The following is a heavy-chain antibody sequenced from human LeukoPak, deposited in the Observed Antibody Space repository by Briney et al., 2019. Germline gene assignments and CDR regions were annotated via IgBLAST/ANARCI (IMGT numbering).Heavy chain of an antibody. V-gene: IGHV5-10-1*01. D-gene: IGHD6-13*01. CDR3: ARHLRAYSSSWYFDY. J-gene: IGHJ4*02. CDR1: GYSFTSHW. CDR2: IAPSDSYT. Sequence: GESLKISCKGSGYSFTSHWISWVHQMPGKGLEWVGRIAPSDSYTNYSPSFQGHVTISADKSINTAYLQWSSLMASDTAMYYCARHLRAYSSSWYFDYWGQGTLVTVSS.